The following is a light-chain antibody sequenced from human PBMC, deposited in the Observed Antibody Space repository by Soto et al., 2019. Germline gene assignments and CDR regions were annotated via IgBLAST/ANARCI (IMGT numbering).Light chain of an antibody. Sequence: DIQMTQSPSSLSASVGDTVTITCRASQSIIVHLNWYQQKGGKVPKLLIYAASNLYSGVPSRFSGSGSETDFALTISSLQPEDFATYYFQQSYITPYTFGQGTRLEIK. CDR3: QQSYITPYT. CDR2: AAS. J-gene: IGKJ2*01. CDR1: QSIIVH. V-gene: IGKV1-39*01.